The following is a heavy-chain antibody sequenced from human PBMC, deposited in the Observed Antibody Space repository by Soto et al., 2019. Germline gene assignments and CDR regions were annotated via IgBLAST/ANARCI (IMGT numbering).Heavy chain of an antibody. V-gene: IGHV3-23*01. D-gene: IGHD2-15*01. CDR3: AKGAPNCSGGSCYSGWFDP. CDR1: GFTFSSYA. Sequence: RRLSCAASGFTFSSYAISWVRQAPGKGLEWVSAISGSGGSTYYADSVKGRFTISRDNSKNTLYLQMNSLRAEDTAVYYCAKGAPNCSGGSCYSGWFDPWGQGTLVTVSS. J-gene: IGHJ5*02. CDR2: ISGSGGST.